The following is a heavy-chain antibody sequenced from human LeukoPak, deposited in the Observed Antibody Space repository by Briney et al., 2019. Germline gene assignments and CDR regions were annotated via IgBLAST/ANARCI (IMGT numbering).Heavy chain of an antibody. Sequence: SETLSLTCTVSGGPIYSYYWSWIRQSAGKGLEWIGRLYPGVSTDYNPSFKSRVTMSLDTSKKQFALKLSAVTAADTAVYYCARGSSGWYYFDYWGQGTLVTVSS. CDR2: LYPGVST. J-gene: IGHJ4*02. CDR1: GGPIYSYY. CDR3: ARGSSGWYYFDY. V-gene: IGHV4-4*07. D-gene: IGHD6-19*01.